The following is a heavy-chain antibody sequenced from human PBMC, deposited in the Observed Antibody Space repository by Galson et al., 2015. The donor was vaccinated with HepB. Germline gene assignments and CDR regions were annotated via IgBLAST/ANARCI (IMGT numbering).Heavy chain of an antibody. CDR3: ARDFNWNFDL. Sequence: SLRLSCAASGSTFRTSNMHWVRQGPVKGLERVAIISPDGNTTYHADSVTGRFTISRDNSKNTLFLQMHSLRPDDTAVSYCARDFNWNFDLWGQGALVTVSS. CDR1: GSTFRTSN. CDR2: ISPDGNTT. J-gene: IGHJ4*02. V-gene: IGHV3-30-3*01. D-gene: IGHD1-1*01.